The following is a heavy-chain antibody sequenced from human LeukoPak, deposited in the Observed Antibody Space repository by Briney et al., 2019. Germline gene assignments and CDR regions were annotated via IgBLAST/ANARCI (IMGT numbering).Heavy chain of an antibody. CDR2: IREDGSEK. D-gene: IGHD3-10*01. J-gene: IGHJ3*01. CDR1: GFTFSSYW. Sequence: GGSLRLSCAASGFTFSSYWMTWVRQAPGKGLEWVANIREDGSEKYYVDSVKGRFTISRDNAKNSLYLQVNSLRAEDTAVYYCAKDYGSGREADGFDVWGQGTMVTVSS. V-gene: IGHV3-7*01. CDR3: AKDYGSGREADGFDV.